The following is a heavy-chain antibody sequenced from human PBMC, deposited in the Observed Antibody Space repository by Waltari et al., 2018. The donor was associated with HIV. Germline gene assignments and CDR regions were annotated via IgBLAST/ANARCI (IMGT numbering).Heavy chain of an antibody. CDR2: IYYDGNNK. CDR3: AGGGLAISPAGTRLYTGMDV. J-gene: IGHJ6*02. Sequence: QVHLVESGGGVVQPGGSLKPPCAASGFTFSNYLMHWVRQATGKGVEWVTFIYYDGNNKNYADSVKGRFTISRDKSKKTLYLQMNSLRHEDTAVYYCAGGGLAISPAGTRLYTGMDVWGQGTTVTVSS. CDR1: GFTFSNYL. V-gene: IGHV3-30*02. D-gene: IGHD6-13*01.